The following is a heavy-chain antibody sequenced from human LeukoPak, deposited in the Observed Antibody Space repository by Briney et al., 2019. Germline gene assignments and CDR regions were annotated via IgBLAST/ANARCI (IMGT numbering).Heavy chain of an antibody. Sequence: SETLSLTCTVSGGSISSYYWSWIRQPPGKGLEWIGYIYYSGSTNYNPSLKSRVTISVDTSKNQFSLKLSSVTAADTAVYYCARVALGYSYGLDWFDPWGQGTLVTVSS. CDR3: ARVALGYSYGLDWFDP. D-gene: IGHD5-18*01. CDR1: GGSISSYY. CDR2: IYYSGST. J-gene: IGHJ5*02. V-gene: IGHV4-59*01.